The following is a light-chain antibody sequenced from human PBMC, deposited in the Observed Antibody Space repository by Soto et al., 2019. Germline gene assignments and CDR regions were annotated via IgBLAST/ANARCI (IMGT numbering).Light chain of an antibody. V-gene: IGKV1-5*01. J-gene: IGKJ3*01. CDR2: DAS. CDR3: QQYNSYSPFT. Sequence: DIQMTQSPSTLSASVGDRVTITCRASQSISSWWAWYQQKPGKAPKLLIYDASSLESGVPSRFSGSGSGTEFTLTISSLQPDDFATYYCQQYNSYSPFTFGPVTKVDI. CDR1: QSISSW.